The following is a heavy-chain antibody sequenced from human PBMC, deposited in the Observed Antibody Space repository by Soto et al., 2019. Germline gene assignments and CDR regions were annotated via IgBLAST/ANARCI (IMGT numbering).Heavy chain of an antibody. D-gene: IGHD5-18*01. V-gene: IGHV3-23*01. J-gene: IGHJ4*02. Sequence: PGGSLRLSCAASGFTFSSYAMSWVRQAPGKGLEWVSAISGSGGSTYYADSVKGRFTISRDNSKNTLYLQMNSLRAEDTAVYYCAKAGDSGYSYGGFFDYWGQGNLVTVSS. CDR2: ISGSGGST. CDR1: GFTFSSYA. CDR3: AKAGDSGYSYGGFFDY.